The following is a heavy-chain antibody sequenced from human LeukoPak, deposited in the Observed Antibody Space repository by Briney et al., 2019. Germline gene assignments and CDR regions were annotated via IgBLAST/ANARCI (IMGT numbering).Heavy chain of an antibody. V-gene: IGHV3-23*01. D-gene: IGHD2-8*01. CDR3: AKDLFSGNGCRLDY. CDR1: GFTFSSYA. CDR2: ISGSAGRT. J-gene: IGHJ4*02. Sequence: PGGSLRLSCAASGFTFSSYAMSWVRQAPGKGLEWVSGISGSAGRTFYADSVKGRFTISRDNAKNTLYLQMNSLRAEDTALHYCAKDLFSGNGCRLDYWGQGTLVTVSS.